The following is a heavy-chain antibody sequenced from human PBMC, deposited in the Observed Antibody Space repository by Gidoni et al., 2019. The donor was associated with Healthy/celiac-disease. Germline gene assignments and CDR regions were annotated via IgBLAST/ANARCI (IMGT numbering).Heavy chain of an antibody. CDR3: ARDGVVRDYYYYGMDV. CDR1: GFTFSSYA. J-gene: IGHJ6*02. V-gene: IGHV3-30-3*01. D-gene: IGHD3-3*01. CDR2: ISYDGSNK. Sequence: QVQLVESGGGGVQPGRSLRLSCAASGFTFSSYARYWVRTAPGKGLGWVAVISYDGSNKYYADSVKGRFTISRDNSKNTLYLQMNSLRAEDTAVYYCARDGVVRDYYYYGMDVWGQGTTVTVSS.